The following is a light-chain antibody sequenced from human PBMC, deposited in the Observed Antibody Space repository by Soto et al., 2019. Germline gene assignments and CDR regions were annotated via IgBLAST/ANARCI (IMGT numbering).Light chain of an antibody. CDR2: AVS. CDR3: GSYTTSITVI. V-gene: IGLV2-14*03. CDR1: SSADGDHNS. Sequence: QPASVSGSPGQSITISCTGTSSADGDHNSVSWYQQQPGKAPKLMIYAVSNRPSGVSNRFSGSKSGNTASLTISGLQAEDEADHYCGSYTTSITVIFGGGTKLTVL. J-gene: IGLJ2*01.